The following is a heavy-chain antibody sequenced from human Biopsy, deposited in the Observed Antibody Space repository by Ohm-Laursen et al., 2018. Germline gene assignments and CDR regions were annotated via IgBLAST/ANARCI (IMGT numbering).Heavy chain of an antibody. J-gene: IGHJ5*02. Sequence: GTLSLTCRVSGGSVTNYYWTWIRQPPGKGLEWIGHMYYNERTYYNPSLRGRVTISVDTSKNQISLRLSSVTAADTAVYYCASGGQWPKPYLRYFDPWGQGTLVTVSS. CDR3: ASGGQWPKPYLRYFDP. CDR1: GGSVTNYY. V-gene: IGHV4-59*02. D-gene: IGHD6-19*01. CDR2: MYYNERT.